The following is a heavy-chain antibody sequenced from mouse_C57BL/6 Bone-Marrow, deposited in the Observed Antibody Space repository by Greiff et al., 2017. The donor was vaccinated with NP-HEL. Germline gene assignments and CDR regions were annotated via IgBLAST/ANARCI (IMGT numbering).Heavy chain of an antibody. CDR1: GYTFTSYW. CDR3: ARSVSNYSYAMDY. J-gene: IGHJ4*01. D-gene: IGHD2-5*01. CDR2: INPSNGGT. Sequence: VQLQQSGTELVKPGASVKLSCKASGYTFTSYWMHWVKQRPGQGLEWIGNINPSNGGTNYNEKFKSKATLTVDKSSSTAYMQLSSLTSEDSAVYYCARSVSNYSYAMDYWGQGTSVTVSS. V-gene: IGHV1-53*01.